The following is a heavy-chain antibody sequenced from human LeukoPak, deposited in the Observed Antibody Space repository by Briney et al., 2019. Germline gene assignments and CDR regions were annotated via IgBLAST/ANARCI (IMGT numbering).Heavy chain of an antibody. D-gene: IGHD4-17*01. CDR2: IWYDGSNK. V-gene: IGHV3-33*01. CDR1: GFTFSRYG. CDR3: ARAPYGDYVGAFEM. Sequence: PGGSLRLSCAASGFTFSRYGMHWVRQAPGKGLEWVAVIWYDGSNKYYADSVKGRFTISRDNSKNTLFLQMNNMRAEDTAVYYCARAPYGDYVGAFEMWGPGTKVTVS. J-gene: IGHJ3*02.